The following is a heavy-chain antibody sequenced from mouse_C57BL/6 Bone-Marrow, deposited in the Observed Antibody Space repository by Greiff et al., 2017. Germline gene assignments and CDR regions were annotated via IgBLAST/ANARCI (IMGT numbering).Heavy chain of an antibody. CDR1: GYTFTSYW. V-gene: IGHV1-74*01. CDR2: IHPSDSDT. J-gene: IGHJ2*01. CDR3: ATPLIITEGYFDY. Sequence: VQLQQPGAELVKPGASVKVSCKASGYTFTSYWMHWVKQRPGQGLEWIGRIHPSDSDTNYNQKFKGKATLTVDKSSSTAYMQLSSLTSEDSAVYYCATPLIITEGYFDYWGQGTTLTVSS. D-gene: IGHD1-1*01.